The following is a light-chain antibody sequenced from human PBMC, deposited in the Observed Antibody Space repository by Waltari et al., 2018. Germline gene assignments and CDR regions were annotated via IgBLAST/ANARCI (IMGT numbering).Light chain of an antibody. V-gene: IGKV1-39*01. CDR3: QQSYSTPA. J-gene: IGKJ1*01. CDR2: AAS. Sequence: DIQMTQSPSSLSASVGDRVTITCRASQSISSYLNWYQKKPGKAPKLLIYAASSLQSGVPSRVSGSGSGTDFTLTISSLQPEDFATYYCQQSYSTPAFGQGTKVEIK. CDR1: QSISSY.